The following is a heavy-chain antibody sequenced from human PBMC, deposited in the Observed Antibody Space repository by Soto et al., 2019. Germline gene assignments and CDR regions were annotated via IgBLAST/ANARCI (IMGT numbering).Heavy chain of an antibody. V-gene: IGHV4-31*11. D-gene: IGHD6-6*01. CDR1: GGSIISASYS. J-gene: IGHJ5*02. Sequence: QVQLQESGPRLVKPSQTLSLSCAVSGGSIISASYSWNWIRQSPGRGLEWIGHIYSSGSTYYNPSLKSRVSILVDTSNNQFSLQLTSVTAADTAVYFCAREDAARIERWFDAWGQGILVTVSS. CDR3: AREDAARIERWFDA. CDR2: IYSSGST.